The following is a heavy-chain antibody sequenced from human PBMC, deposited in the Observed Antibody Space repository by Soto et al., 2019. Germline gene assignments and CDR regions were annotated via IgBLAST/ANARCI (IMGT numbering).Heavy chain of an antibody. CDR2: MNPNGGRT. D-gene: IGHD6-13*01. Sequence: QVQLVQSGAEVKKPGASVKVSCKASGYTFINYDINWVRQATGQGLEWMGWMNPNGGRTGYAQKFQGRVTMTRNTSITTAYMELSGLRFEDTAVYYCARRIASAGTWWFDPWGPGTLVTVSS. CDR1: GYTFINYD. J-gene: IGHJ5*02. V-gene: IGHV1-8*01. CDR3: ARRIASAGTWWFDP.